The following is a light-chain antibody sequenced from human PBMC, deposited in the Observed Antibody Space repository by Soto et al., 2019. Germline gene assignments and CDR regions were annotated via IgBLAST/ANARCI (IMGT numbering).Light chain of an antibody. Sequence: QCVLTQPPSAAGSPGESVTISCTGTSNVVGIYNSVSWYQQHPGKAPKLMIYEVTKRPSGVPDRFSGSKSGNTASLTISGLQAEDEADYYCNSYTYSSTLVFGGGTQLTVL. CDR2: EVT. CDR3: NSYTYSSTLV. J-gene: IGLJ3*02. CDR1: SNVVGIYNS. V-gene: IGLV2-8*01.